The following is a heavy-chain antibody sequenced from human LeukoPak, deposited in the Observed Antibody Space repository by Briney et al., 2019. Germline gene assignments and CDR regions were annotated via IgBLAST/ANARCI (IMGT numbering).Heavy chain of an antibody. J-gene: IGHJ4*02. D-gene: IGHD3-22*01. CDR2: MYHSGST. V-gene: IGHV4-38-2*02. CDR1: GYSISSGYD. Sequence: SETLSLTCTVSGYSISSGYDWGWIRQPPGRGLEWIGSMYHSGSTNYNPSLKSRVTISVDTSKNQFFLKLSSVTTADTAVYYCARSGYYDSSGYFDYWGQGTLVTVSS. CDR3: ARSGYYDSSGYFDY.